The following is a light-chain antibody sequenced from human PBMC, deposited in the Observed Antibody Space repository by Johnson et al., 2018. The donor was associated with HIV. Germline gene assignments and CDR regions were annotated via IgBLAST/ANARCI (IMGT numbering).Light chain of an antibody. CDR1: SSNIGNNY. CDR3: GTWDTSLSANAV. J-gene: IGLJ1*01. V-gene: IGLV1-51*01. CDR2: DNN. Sequence: QSVLTQPPSVSAAPGQRVTISCSGSSSNIGNNYISWYQQLPGTAPKLLIYDNNKRPSGIPDRFSGSKSGTSATLGITGLQTGDEADYYCGTWDTSLSANAVFGPGTKVTVL.